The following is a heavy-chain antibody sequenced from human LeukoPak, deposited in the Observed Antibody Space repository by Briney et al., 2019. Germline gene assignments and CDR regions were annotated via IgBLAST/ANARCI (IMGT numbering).Heavy chain of an antibody. CDR3: VKGSGGRYAFDI. D-gene: IGHD2-15*01. V-gene: IGHV3-64D*06. Sequence: GGSLRLSCAASGFTFSNAWMSWVRQAPGKGLEYVSAISSNGGSTYYADSVKGRFTISRDNSKNTLYLQMSSLRAEDTAVYYCVKGSGGRYAFDIWGQGTMVTVSS. CDR2: ISSNGGST. CDR1: GFTFSNAW. J-gene: IGHJ3*02.